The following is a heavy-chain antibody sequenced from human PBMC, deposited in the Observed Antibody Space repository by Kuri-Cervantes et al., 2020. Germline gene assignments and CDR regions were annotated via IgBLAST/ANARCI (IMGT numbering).Heavy chain of an antibody. V-gene: IGHV1-2*02. CDR3: ARDAKGPGGDPIAATAPIDY. CDR2: INPNSGGT. CDR1: GYTFTGYY. Sequence: ASVKVSCKASGYTFTGYYMHWVRQAPGQGLEWMGWINPNSGGTNYAQKFQGRVTMTRDTSISTAYMELRSLRSDDTAVYYCARDAKGPGGDPIAATAPIDYWGQGTLVTVSS. D-gene: IGHD6-13*01. J-gene: IGHJ4*02.